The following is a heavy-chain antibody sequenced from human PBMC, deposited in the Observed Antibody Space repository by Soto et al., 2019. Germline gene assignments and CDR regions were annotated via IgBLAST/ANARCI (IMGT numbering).Heavy chain of an antibody. CDR3: ARDISYGSGTAYGY. V-gene: IGHV1-18*01. CDR1: GYTFTSHG. J-gene: IGHJ4*02. Sequence: QVRLVQSGAEVRKPGASVKVSCKASGYTFTSHGISWVRQAPGQGLEWMGWISSVTGGTNYAQKLQGRATMSIDTSTTTAYMELSSLTSDDTAVYYCARDISYGSGTAYGYWGQGTLVTVSS. D-gene: IGHD3-10*01. CDR2: ISSVTGGT.